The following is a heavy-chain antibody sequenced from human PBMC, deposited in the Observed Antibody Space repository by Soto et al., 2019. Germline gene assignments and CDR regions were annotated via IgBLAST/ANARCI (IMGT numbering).Heavy chain of an antibody. CDR3: ARSQQTTVTSPLADP. Sequence: GSLRPSFADSGFTFISYAMHFFGQSPVKWLEGVTVISYEGNNKSYAGSVESRFTNSRDNSKNTLYLQMNSLRTEDKGVYYCARSQQTTVTSPLADPWGQGTLVTVSS. CDR2: ISYEGNNK. J-gene: IGHJ5*02. D-gene: IGHD4-17*01. V-gene: IGHV3-30-3*01. CDR1: GFTFISYA.